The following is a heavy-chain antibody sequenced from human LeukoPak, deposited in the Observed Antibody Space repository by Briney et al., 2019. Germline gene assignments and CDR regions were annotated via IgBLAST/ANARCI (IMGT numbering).Heavy chain of an antibody. CDR2: INHSGST. CDR3: ARRLQITMVRGARNAFDI. Sequence: SETLSLTCAVYGGSFSGYYWSWIRQPPGKGLEWIGEINHSGSTNYNPSLKSRVTISVDKSKNQFPLKLSSVTAADTAVYYCARRLQITMVRGARNAFDIWGQGTMVTVSS. D-gene: IGHD3-10*01. J-gene: IGHJ3*02. CDR1: GGSFSGYY. V-gene: IGHV4-34*01.